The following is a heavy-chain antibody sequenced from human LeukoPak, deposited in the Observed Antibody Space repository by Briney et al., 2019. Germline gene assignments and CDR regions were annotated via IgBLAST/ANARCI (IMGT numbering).Heavy chain of an antibody. D-gene: IGHD6-19*01. CDR3: ATGYSSDFYFFDY. CDR1: ELTVSNNY. J-gene: IGHJ4*02. CDR2: IYSGGNT. V-gene: IGHV3-53*01. Sequence: PGGSLSLSCAASELTVSNNYMSWVRQAPGEGLEWVSVIYSGGNTYYADSVKGRFTSSRDNSKNTVYLQMNSLRAEDTAVYYCATGYSSDFYFFDYWGQGTLVTVSS.